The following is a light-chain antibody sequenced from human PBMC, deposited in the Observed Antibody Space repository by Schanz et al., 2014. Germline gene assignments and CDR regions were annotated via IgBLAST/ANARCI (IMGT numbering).Light chain of an antibody. J-gene: IGKJ1*01. V-gene: IGKV1-39*01. Sequence: DIQMTQSPSSLSASVGDRVTLTCRASQNINNYLNWYQQIPGKAPKLLIYAASSLQSGVPSRFSGSGSGTDFTLTISSLQSEDFAVYYCQQYKDWPGTFGQGTKVE. CDR2: AAS. CDR1: QNINNY. CDR3: QQYKDWPGT.